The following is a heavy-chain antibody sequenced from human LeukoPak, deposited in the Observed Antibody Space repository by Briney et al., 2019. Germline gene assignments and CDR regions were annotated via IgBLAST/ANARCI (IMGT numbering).Heavy chain of an antibody. CDR2: ISYDGSNK. J-gene: IGHJ6*02. V-gene: IGHV3-30-3*01. CDR1: GFTFSSYA. D-gene: IGHD3-3*01. Sequence: GGSLRLSCAASGFTFSSYAMHWVRQAPGKGLEWVAVISYDGSNKYYADSVKGRFTISRDNSKNTLYLQMNSLRAEDTAVYYCARDPPSYDFWSGYYPYYYYGMDVWGQGTTVTVSS. CDR3: ARDPPSYDFWSGYYPYYYYGMDV.